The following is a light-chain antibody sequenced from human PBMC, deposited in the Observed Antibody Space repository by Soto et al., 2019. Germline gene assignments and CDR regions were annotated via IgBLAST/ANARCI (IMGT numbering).Light chain of an antibody. V-gene: IGKV3-20*01. CDR2: DAT. J-gene: IGKJ1*01. CDR1: QSVTWY. CDR3: QQYGSSPTT. Sequence: EIVLTQSPATLSLSPGERATLSCRASQSVTWYLAWYQQKPGQAPRLLIYDATNRATGIPARFSGSGSGTDFTLTISRLEPEDFAVYYCQQYGSSPTTFGQGTKVDIK.